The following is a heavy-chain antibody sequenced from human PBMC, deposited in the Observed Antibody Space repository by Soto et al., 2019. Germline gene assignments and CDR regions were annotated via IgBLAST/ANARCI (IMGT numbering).Heavy chain of an antibody. D-gene: IGHD4-17*01. CDR2: IYYSGST. CDR1: GDSISSYY. CDR3: ARSNGDYGDY. V-gene: IGHV4-59*01. Sequence: LSLTCTVSGDSISSYYWSWIRQPPGKGLEWIGYIYYSGSTNYNPSLKSRVTISVDTSKNQFSLKLSSVTAADTAVYYCARSNGDYGDYWSRGPLVTVSS. J-gene: IGHJ4*02.